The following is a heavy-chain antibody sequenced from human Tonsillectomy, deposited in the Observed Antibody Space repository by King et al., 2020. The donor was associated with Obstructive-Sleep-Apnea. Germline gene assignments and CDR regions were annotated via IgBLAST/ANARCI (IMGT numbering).Heavy chain of an antibody. CDR3: AGEKVRVTTYFDY. J-gene: IGHJ4*02. D-gene: IGHD4-17*01. CDR2: IYYSGST. Sequence: QLQESGPGLVKPSQTLSLTCTVSGGSISSGGYYWSWIRQHPGKGLEWIGYIYYSGSTYYNPSLKSRVTISVDTSKNQFSLKLSSVTAADTAVYYCAGEKVRVTTYFDYWGQGTLVTVSS. V-gene: IGHV4-31*03. CDR1: GGSISSGGYY.